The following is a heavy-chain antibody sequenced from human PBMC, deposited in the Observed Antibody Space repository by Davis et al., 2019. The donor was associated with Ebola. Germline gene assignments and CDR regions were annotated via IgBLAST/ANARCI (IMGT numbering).Heavy chain of an antibody. D-gene: IGHD3-3*01. J-gene: IGHJ3*02. Sequence: MPSETLSLTCTVSGGSVSSGSYYWSWIRQPPGKGLEWIGYIYYSGSTNYNPSLKSRVTISVDTSKNQFSLKLSSVTAADTAVYYCARQNPPSVFVRSVAFDIWGQGTMVTVSS. V-gene: IGHV4-61*01. CDR1: GGSVSSGSYY. CDR2: IYYSGST. CDR3: ARQNPPSVFVRSVAFDI.